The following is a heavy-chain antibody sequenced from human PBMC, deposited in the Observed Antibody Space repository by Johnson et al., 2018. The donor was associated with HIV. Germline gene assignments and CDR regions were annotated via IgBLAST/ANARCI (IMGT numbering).Heavy chain of an antibody. J-gene: IGHJ3*02. CDR3: ASPSGSSRLAFDI. V-gene: IGHV3-66*02. CDR1: GFTVSSNY. CDR2: IYSGGST. Sequence: VQLVESGGGLVQPGGSLRLSCAASGFTVSSNYMSWVRQAPGTGLEWVSVIYSGGSTYYADSVTGRFTISRDNSKNTLYLQMNSMRSEDTAVYYWASPSGSSRLAFDIWGQGTMVTVSS. D-gene: IGHD1-26*01.